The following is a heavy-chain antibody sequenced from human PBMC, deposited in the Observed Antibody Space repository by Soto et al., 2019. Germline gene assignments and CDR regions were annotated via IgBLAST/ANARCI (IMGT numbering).Heavy chain of an antibody. D-gene: IGHD1-1*01. Sequence: PGGSLRLSCAASGFTFSDYYMSWVRQAPGAGLEWVGLIKGKTEGGTIDYAAPVKARFTISRDASKNTLYLQMNSLKTEDTAVYYCTTDPHSTGTKYWGQGTLVTVSS. V-gene: IGHV3-15*01. CDR2: IKGKTEGGTI. J-gene: IGHJ4*02. CDR3: TTDPHSTGTKY. CDR1: GFTFSDYY.